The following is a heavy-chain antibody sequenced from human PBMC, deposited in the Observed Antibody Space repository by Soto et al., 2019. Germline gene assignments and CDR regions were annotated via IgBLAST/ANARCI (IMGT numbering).Heavy chain of an antibody. CDR2: IWTSGST. Sequence: QVQLQESGPGLVKPSETLSLTCNVSVDSMSKYYWSWVRQPAGKGLEWIGRIWTSGSTNDNPSLKSRVTMSIDTSKKHFSLDLKSVTAADTAVYYCARTVGAAYYFDFGGQGVLVTVSS. V-gene: IGHV4-4*07. D-gene: IGHD3-16*01. J-gene: IGHJ4*02. CDR3: ARTVGAAYYFDF. CDR1: VDSMSKYY.